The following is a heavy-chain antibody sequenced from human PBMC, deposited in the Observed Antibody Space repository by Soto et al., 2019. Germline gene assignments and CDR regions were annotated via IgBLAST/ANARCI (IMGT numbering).Heavy chain of an antibody. CDR1: GFTFISYS. J-gene: IGHJ4*02. Sequence: PGGSLRLSCAASGFTFISYSMNWVRQAPGKGLEWVSSISSSSSYIYYADSVKGRFTISRDNAKNSLYLQMNSLRAEDTAVYYCARAGLDLYYFDYWGQGTLVTVSS. CDR3: ARAGLDLYYFDY. V-gene: IGHV3-21*01. D-gene: IGHD3-9*01. CDR2: ISSSSSYI.